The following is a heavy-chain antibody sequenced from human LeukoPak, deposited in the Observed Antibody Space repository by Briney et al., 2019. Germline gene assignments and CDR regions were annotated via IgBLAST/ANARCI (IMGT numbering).Heavy chain of an antibody. CDR3: ARLWSGYYLDAFDI. V-gene: IGHV3-30*04. CDR1: GFTFSSYA. Sequence: GRSLRLSCAASGFTFSSYAMHWVRQAPGKGLEWVAVISYDGSNKYYADSVKGRFTISRDNSKNTLYLQMNSLRAEDTAVYYCARLWSGYYLDAFDIWGQGTMVTVSS. J-gene: IGHJ3*02. D-gene: IGHD3/OR15-3a*01. CDR2: ISYDGSNK.